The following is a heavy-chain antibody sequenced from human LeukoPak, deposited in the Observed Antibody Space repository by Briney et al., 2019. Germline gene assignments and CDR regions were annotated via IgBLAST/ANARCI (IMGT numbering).Heavy chain of an antibody. CDR2: IYHSGST. J-gene: IGHJ4*02. Sequence: SETLSLTCTVSGYSISSGYFWGWIGQPPGKGLEWIGSIYHSGSTYYNPSLKSRVTLSVDTSKNQFSLKLSSVTAADTAVYYCAQDATTGDLKSWGQGTLVTVSS. D-gene: IGHD7-27*01. CDR1: GYSISSGYF. V-gene: IGHV4-38-2*02. CDR3: AQDATTGDLKS.